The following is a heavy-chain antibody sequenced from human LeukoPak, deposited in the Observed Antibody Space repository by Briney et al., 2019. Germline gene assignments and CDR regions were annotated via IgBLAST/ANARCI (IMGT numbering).Heavy chain of an antibody. J-gene: IGHJ4*02. V-gene: IGHV3-7*01. D-gene: IGHD3-10*01. CDR1: GFTFSSYW. Sequence: GGSLRLSCAASGFTFSSYWMSWVRQAPGKGLEWVANIRQDGSGKYYVDSVKGRFTISRDNAKNSLYLQMNSLRAEDTAVYYCARSAYYYGSGSYSNYWGQGTLVTVSS. CDR3: ARSAYYYGSGSYSNY. CDR2: IRQDGSGK.